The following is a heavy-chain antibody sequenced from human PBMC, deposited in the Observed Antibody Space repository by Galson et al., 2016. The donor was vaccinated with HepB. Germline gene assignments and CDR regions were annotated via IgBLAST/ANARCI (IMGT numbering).Heavy chain of an antibody. D-gene: IGHD6-13*01. J-gene: IGHJ4*02. CDR2: ISANKGDT. Sequence: SVKVSCKASGYTFTSYAISWVRQAPGQGLEWMGWISANKGDTNYAQSLQGRVTVTTDTSKNTAYMELSNLRSDDTAVYYCARVEGFGSNWYRAPHFDSWGQGTLVTVSS. V-gene: IGHV1-18*01. CDR3: ARVEGFGSNWYRAPHFDS. CDR1: GYTFTSYA.